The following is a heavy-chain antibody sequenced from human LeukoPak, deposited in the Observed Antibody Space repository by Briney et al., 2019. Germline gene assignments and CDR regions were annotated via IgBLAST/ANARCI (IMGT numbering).Heavy chain of an antibody. CDR2: VYPADSDT. CDR1: GYIFTNYW. Sequence: GESLKISCQVSGYIFTNYWIGWVRQMPGKGLESMGIVYPADSDTTYSPSFEGQVAISADKSIDTVYLQWSSLKASDTATYYCARQSRDGSKTRGYYFDSWGQGTLVTVSS. J-gene: IGHJ4*02. D-gene: IGHD3-10*01. V-gene: IGHV5-51*01. CDR3: ARQSRDGSKTRGYYFDS.